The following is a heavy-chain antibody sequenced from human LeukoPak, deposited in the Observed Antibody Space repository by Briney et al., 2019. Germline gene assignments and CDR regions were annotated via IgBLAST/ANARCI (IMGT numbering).Heavy chain of an antibody. Sequence: SETLSLTCTVPGGSISGYYWTWIRQPPGKRLEWVGYIYSSGSTNYNPSLQSRLTMSVDTSKNQFSLKLTSVTAADTAVYYCARWVYDRSGYYPDWYFDLWGRGTLVTVSS. J-gene: IGHJ2*01. CDR3: ARWVYDRSGYYPDWYFDL. D-gene: IGHD3-22*01. CDR2: IYSSGST. V-gene: IGHV4-59*08. CDR1: GGSISGYY.